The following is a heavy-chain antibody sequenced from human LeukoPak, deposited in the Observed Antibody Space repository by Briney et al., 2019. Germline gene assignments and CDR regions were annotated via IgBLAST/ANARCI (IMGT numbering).Heavy chain of an antibody. Sequence: SETLSLTCTVSGGSISSGGYYWSWIRQHPGKGLEWNGYIYYSGSTYYNPSLKSRVTISVDTSKNQFSLKLSSVTAADTAVYYCARERWVYDWFDPWGQGTLVTVSS. CDR1: GGSISSGGYY. V-gene: IGHV4-31*03. CDR3: ARERWVYDWFDP. D-gene: IGHD5-24*01. J-gene: IGHJ5*02. CDR2: IYYSGST.